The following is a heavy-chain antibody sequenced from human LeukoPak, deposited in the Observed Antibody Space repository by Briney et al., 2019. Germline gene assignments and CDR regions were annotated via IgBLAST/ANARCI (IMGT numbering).Heavy chain of an antibody. Sequence: GGSLRLSCAASGFTFSSYSMNWVRQAPGKGLEWVSYISSSSSTIYYADSVKGRFTISRDNAKNSLYLQMNSLRAEDTAVYYCARGSSTIRSYSGAFDIWGQGTMVTVSS. CDR3: ARGSSTIRSYSGAFDI. D-gene: IGHD1-26*01. J-gene: IGHJ3*02. CDR2: ISSSSSTI. CDR1: GFTFSSYS. V-gene: IGHV3-48*01.